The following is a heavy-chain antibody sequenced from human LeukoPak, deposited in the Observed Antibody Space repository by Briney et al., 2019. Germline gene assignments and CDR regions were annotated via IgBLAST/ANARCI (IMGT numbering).Heavy chain of an antibody. J-gene: IGHJ5*02. V-gene: IGHV4-39*01. CDR2: IYYGGST. CDR3: ARALGYCSGGSCTRGYNWFDP. CDR1: GGSISSSDYY. D-gene: IGHD2-15*01. Sequence: SETLSLTCTVPGGSISSSDYYWGWIRQPPGKGLEWIGSIYYGGSTYYNPSLKSRVTISVDTSMNQFSLKLSFVTTADTAVYYCARALGYCSGGSCTRGYNWFDPWGQGTLVTVPS.